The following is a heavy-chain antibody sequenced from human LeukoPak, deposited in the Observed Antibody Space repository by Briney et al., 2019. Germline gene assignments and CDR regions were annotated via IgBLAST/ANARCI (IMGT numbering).Heavy chain of an antibody. J-gene: IGHJ6*04. Sequence: GGSLRLSCAACGFTFSRYGMRWVRQAPGKGLEWVSAISGRGGSTYYADSVKGRFTISRDNAKNSLYLQMNSLRAEDTAVYYCAELGITMIGGVWGKGTTVTISS. CDR1: GFTFSRYG. D-gene: IGHD3-10*02. V-gene: IGHV3-23*01. CDR2: ISGRGGST. CDR3: AELGITMIGGV.